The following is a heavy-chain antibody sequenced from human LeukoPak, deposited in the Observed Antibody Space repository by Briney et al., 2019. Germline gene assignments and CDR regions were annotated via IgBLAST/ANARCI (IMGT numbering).Heavy chain of an antibody. Sequence: GGSLRLSCSASGFTFSSYAMTWVRQAPGKGLEWVSTISNSGDSTYCADSVKGRFTISRDSSKNTVYLQMNSLRAEDTALYCCAKTRGYCSGGSCYGDSWGQGTLVTVSS. CDR3: AKTRGYCSGGSCYGDS. CDR2: ISNSGDST. CDR1: GFTFSSYA. J-gene: IGHJ4*02. D-gene: IGHD2-15*01. V-gene: IGHV3-23*01.